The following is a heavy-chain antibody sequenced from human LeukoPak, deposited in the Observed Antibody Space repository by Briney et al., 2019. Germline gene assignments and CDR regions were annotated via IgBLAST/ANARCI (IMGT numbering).Heavy chain of an antibody. V-gene: IGHV4-31*03. CDR3: ARDFKGAFDI. Sequence: ASETLSLTCPFHGGSPSSGGYYCSWIRQHPGKGLEWIGYIYYSGSTYYNPSLKSRVTISVDTSKNQFSLKLSSVTAADTAVYYCARDFKGAFDIWGQGTMVTVSS. J-gene: IGHJ3*02. CDR2: IYYSGST. CDR1: GGSPSSGGYY.